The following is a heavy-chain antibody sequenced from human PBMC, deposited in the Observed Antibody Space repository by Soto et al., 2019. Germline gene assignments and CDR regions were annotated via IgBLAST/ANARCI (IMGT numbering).Heavy chain of an antibody. V-gene: IGHV3-30*04. J-gene: IGHJ6*02. Sequence: QVQLVESGGGVVQPERSQRLSCAASKFTFRTYVMHWVRQAPGKGLEWVALISFDGSNKYYADSVKGRFTISRDNSKNTMYLQMNSLRPEDTAVYYCAREMIPMIMGGMSAMDVCGQGTTVTVSS. CDR3: AREMIPMIMGGMSAMDV. CDR1: KFTFRTYV. D-gene: IGHD3-22*01. CDR2: ISFDGSNK.